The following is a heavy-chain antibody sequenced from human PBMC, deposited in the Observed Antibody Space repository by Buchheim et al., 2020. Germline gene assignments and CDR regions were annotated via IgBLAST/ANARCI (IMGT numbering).Heavy chain of an antibody. CDR1: GFDFGDFA. CDR2: IRKKGYGGTT. D-gene: IGHD3/OR15-3a*01. J-gene: IGHJ5*02. CDR3: TKDDNGTGYYTGDT. V-gene: IGHV3-49*03. Sequence: EEKLVESGGGLVQPGRSLRLSCTTSGFDFGDFAISWFRQTPGAGLEWLGLIRKKGYGGTTQYAASLRGSFIISRDDSKGIAYLQMNSLRSEDTGVYYCTKDDNGTGYYTGDTWGEGTL.